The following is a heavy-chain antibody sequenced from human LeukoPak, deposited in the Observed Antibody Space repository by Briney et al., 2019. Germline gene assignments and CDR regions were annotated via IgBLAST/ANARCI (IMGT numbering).Heavy chain of an antibody. CDR1: GGSISSGDYY. V-gene: IGHV4-30-4*01. D-gene: IGHD4-17*01. Sequence: SETLSLTCTVSGGSISSGDYYWSWILQPPGKGLEWIGYIYYSGSTYYNPSLKSRVTISVDTSKNQFSLKLSSVTAADTAVYYCARGNRSYGDYIFDYWGQGTLVTVSS. CDR2: IYYSGST. J-gene: IGHJ4*02. CDR3: ARGNRSYGDYIFDY.